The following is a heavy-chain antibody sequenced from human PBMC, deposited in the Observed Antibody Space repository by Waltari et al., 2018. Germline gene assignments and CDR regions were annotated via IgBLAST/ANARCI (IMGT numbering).Heavy chain of an antibody. CDR3: AREATHSYYYFLDV. Sequence: QVQLVQSGAEVKKPGASVKVYCEASGYTFTGRYLHWVRQAPGQGLEWMGRFKPNSGGTDYGQKVQDSVTMTRDTSSSTAYMELSGLRSDDTAVYYCAREATHSYYYFLDVWGKGTTVTVSS. V-gene: IGHV1-2*06. CDR1: GYTFTGRY. CDR2: FKPNSGGT. J-gene: IGHJ6*03.